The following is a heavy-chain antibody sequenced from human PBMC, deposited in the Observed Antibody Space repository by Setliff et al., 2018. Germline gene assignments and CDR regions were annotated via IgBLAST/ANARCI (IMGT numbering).Heavy chain of an antibody. Sequence: GASVKVSCKASGGTFGSSALSWVRQAPGQGLEWMGGIIPMFDTGIYAEKFQGRVTLSADESTSTVYMELTRLRPEDTAIYYYARDKADYYDRSGYSGASDVWGQGTMVTVSS. V-gene: IGHV1-69*13. CDR3: ARDKADYYDRSGYSGASDV. CDR2: IIPMFDTG. J-gene: IGHJ3*01. D-gene: IGHD3-22*01. CDR1: GGTFGSSA.